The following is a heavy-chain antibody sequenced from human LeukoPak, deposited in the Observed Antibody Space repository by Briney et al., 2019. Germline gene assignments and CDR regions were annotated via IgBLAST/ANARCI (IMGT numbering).Heavy chain of an antibody. Sequence: ASVKVSCKASGYTFTGYYMHWVRQAPGQGLEWMGRINPNSGGTNYAQKFQGRVTMTRDTSISTAYMELSRLRSDDTAVYYCAREDYGDYGVKYFDYWGQGTLVTVSS. CDR2: INPNSGGT. V-gene: IGHV1-2*06. J-gene: IGHJ4*02. CDR1: GYTFTGYY. D-gene: IGHD4-17*01. CDR3: AREDYGDYGVKYFDY.